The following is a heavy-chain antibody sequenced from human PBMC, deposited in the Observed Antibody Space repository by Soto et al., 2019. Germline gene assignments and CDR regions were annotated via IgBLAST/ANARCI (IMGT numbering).Heavy chain of an antibody. Sequence: QVQLVESGGGLVKPGGSLRLSCAASGFTFSDYYITWIRQAPGKGLEWVSYISSSSSYTNYADSVKGRFTISRDNAKNSLYREMNSLRAEDTAVYYCARGPGLFNCGGDCRTLDYWGQGTLVTVSS. CDR2: ISSSSSYT. CDR1: GFTFSDYY. CDR3: ARGPGLFNCGGDCRTLDY. J-gene: IGHJ4*02. D-gene: IGHD2-21*02. V-gene: IGHV3-11*06.